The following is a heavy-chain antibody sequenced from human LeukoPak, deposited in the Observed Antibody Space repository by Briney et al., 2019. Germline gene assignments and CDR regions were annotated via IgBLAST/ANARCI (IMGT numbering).Heavy chain of an antibody. CDR1: GFTFSNYG. Sequence: GGSLRLSCAASGFTFSNYGVHWVRQAPGDGLEWVAVIWSDGINRYYADSVKGRFTFSRDNPKNTLSLQMNSLRAEDTALYYCVKERSPFDAFDIWGQGTMVTVSS. J-gene: IGHJ3*02. V-gene: IGHV3-33*06. CDR3: VKERSPFDAFDI. CDR2: IWSDGINR.